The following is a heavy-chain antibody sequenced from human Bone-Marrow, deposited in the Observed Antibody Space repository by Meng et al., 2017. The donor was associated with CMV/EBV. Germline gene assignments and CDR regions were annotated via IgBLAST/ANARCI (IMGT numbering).Heavy chain of an antibody. CDR1: GFSFSSYG. Sequence: GGSLRLSCAASGFSFSSYGMQWVRQAPGKGLEWVAFIRYDGSNKYYVDSVKGRFTISRDNSKNTLYLQMNSLRAEDTAVYYCAKALGLTGDAFAIWGQGKMVNVAS. CDR2: IRYDGSNK. J-gene: IGHJ3*02. V-gene: IGHV3-30*02. D-gene: IGHD1-14*01. CDR3: AKALGLTGDAFAI.